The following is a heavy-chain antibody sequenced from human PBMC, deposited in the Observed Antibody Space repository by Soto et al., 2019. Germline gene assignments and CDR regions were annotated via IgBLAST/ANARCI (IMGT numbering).Heavy chain of an antibody. Sequence: QVQLVESGGGVVQPGRSLRLSCAASGFTFSSYGMHWVRQAPGKGLEWVAVISYDGSNKYYADSVKGRFTISRDNSKNTLYLQMSSLRAEDTAVYYCAKDSRWAIAVAGDFDYWGQGTLVTVSS. CDR3: AKDSRWAIAVAGDFDY. CDR1: GFTFSSYG. J-gene: IGHJ4*02. CDR2: ISYDGSNK. D-gene: IGHD6-19*01. V-gene: IGHV3-30*18.